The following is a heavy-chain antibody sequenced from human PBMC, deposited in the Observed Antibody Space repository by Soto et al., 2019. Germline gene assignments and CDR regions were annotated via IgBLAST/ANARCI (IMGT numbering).Heavy chain of an antibody. J-gene: IGHJ4*02. CDR3: AKDLYVYSSPSCFDY. Sequence: PRGSLLLACASSGFTFSSYAMSWVRQAPGKGLDWVSAISVTGGSTYYADSVKGRFTISIDNSKNTLYLQMNSLRAEDTAVYYCAKDLYVYSSPSCFDYWGQGTLVTVSS. CDR2: ISVTGGST. V-gene: IGHV3-23*01. CDR1: GFTFSSYA. D-gene: IGHD6-6*01.